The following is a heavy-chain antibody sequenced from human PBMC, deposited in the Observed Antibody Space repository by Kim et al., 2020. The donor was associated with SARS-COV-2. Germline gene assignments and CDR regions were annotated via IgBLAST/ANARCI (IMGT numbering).Heavy chain of an antibody. CDR2: IKQDGSEK. CDR1: GFTFSSYW. D-gene: IGHD6-13*01. J-gene: IGHJ4*02. CDR3: ARDFPGYSSSWYLPLDY. V-gene: IGHV3-7*03. Sequence: GGSLRLSCAASGFTFSSYWMSWVRQAPGKGLEWVANIKQDGSEKYYVDSVKGRFTISRDNAKNSLYLQMNSLRAEDTAVYYCARDFPGYSSSWYLPLDYWGQGTLVTVSS.